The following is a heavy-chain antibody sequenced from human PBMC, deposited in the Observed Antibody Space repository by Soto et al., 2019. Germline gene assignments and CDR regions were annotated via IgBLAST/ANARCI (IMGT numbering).Heavy chain of an antibody. CDR1: GFTFDDYA. V-gene: IGHV3-9*01. CDR2: ISWNSGSI. CDR3: AKDTDSHEYSGYDYLDY. Sequence: EVQLVESGGGLVQPGRSLRLSCAASGFTFDDYAMHWVRQAPGKGLEWVSGISWNSGSIGYADSVKGRFTISRDNAKNSLYLQMNSLRAEDTALYYCAKDTDSHEYSGYDYLDYWGQGTLVTVSS. J-gene: IGHJ4*02. D-gene: IGHD5-12*01.